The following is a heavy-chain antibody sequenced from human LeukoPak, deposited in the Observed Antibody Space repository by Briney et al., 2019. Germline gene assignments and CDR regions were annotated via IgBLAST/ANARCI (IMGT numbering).Heavy chain of an antibody. V-gene: IGHV1-2*02. CDR2: INPNSGGT. J-gene: IGHJ5*02. D-gene: IGHD6-13*01. Sequence: ASVKVSCKASGYTFTGYYMHWVRQAPGQGLEWIGWINPNSGGTNYAQKLQGRVTMTTDTSTSTAYMELRSLRSDDTAVYYCARPARRGLGIAQHNWFAPWGQGTLVTVSS. CDR1: GYTFTGYY. CDR3: ARPARRGLGIAQHNWFAP.